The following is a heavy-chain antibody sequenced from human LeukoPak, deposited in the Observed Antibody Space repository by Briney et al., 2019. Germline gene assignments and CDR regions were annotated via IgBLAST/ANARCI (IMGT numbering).Heavy chain of an antibody. D-gene: IGHD5-24*01. J-gene: IGHJ4*02. CDR1: GFTFSSYA. V-gene: IGHV3-23*01. Sequence: GGSLRLSCAASGFTFSSYAMGWVRQAPGKGLEWVSAISASAGNTYYAGSVKGRFTISRDNSKNTLYLQMNSLRAEDTAVYYCAKDRDGYSPDYWGQGTLVTVSS. CDR3: AKDRDGYSPDY. CDR2: ISASAGNT.